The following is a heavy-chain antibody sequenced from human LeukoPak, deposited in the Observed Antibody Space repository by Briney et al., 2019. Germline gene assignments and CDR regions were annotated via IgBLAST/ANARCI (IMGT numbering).Heavy chain of an antibody. CDR3: AKDVVGQRWLENY. V-gene: IGHV3-30*02. CDR2: IQYDGSHK. J-gene: IGHJ4*02. CDR1: GFTFSSYG. D-gene: IGHD6-19*01. Sequence: GGSLRLSCAASGFTFSSYGMHWVRQAPGKGLEWVAFIQYDGSHKLYGDSVKGRFTISRDNSKNTLYLQMNSLRPEDTAVYYCAKDVVGQRWLENYWGQGTLVTVSS.